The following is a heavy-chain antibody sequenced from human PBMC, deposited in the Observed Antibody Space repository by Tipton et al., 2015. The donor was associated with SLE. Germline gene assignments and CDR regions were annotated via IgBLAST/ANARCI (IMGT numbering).Heavy chain of an antibody. D-gene: IGHD2-15*01. V-gene: IGHV3-74*01. Sequence: GSLRLSCAASGFTFSSYAMSWVRQAPGKGLEWVSRINSDGSSTSYADSVKGRFTISRDNAKNTLYLQMNSLRAEDTAVYYCARGWPDAFDIWGQGTMVTVSS. CDR1: GFTFSSYA. CDR3: ARGWPDAFDI. CDR2: INSDGSST. J-gene: IGHJ3*02.